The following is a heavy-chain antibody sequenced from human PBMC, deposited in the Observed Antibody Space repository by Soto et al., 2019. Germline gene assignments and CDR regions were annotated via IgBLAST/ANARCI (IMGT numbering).Heavy chain of an antibody. D-gene: IGHD1-26*01. V-gene: IGHV1-3*01. J-gene: IGHJ4*02. CDR3: ARASVGATPMDY. CDR2: INAGNGNT. CDR1: GYTFTSYA. Sequence: QVQLVQSGAEVKKPGASVKVSCKASGYTFTSYAMHWVRQAPGQRLEWMGWINAGNGNTKYSQKFQGXVXXXRXXSASTAYMELSSLRSEDTAVYYCARASVGATPMDYWGQGTLVTVSS.